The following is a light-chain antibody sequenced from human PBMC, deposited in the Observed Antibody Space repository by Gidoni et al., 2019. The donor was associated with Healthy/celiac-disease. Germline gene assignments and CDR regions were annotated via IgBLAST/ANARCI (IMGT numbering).Light chain of an antibody. V-gene: IGKV3-11*01. CDR2: DAS. CDR3: QQRSNWPPFT. CDR1: QSVSSY. Sequence: EIVLTQSPATLLLSSSLTPSHPLASQSVSSYLAWYQQKPGQAPRLLIYDASNRATGIPARFSGSGSGTDFTLTISSLEPEDFAVYYCQQRSNWPPFTFGPGTKVDIK. J-gene: IGKJ3*01.